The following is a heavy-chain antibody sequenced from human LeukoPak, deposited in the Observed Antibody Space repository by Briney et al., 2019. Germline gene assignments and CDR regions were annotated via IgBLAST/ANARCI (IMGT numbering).Heavy chain of an antibody. D-gene: IGHD6-19*01. V-gene: IGHV1-2*02. CDR2: INPNSGGT. CDR3: ATGLYSGGWYPEDY. J-gene: IGHJ4*02. CDR1: GYTFTGYY. Sequence: GASVKVSCKASGYTFTGYYMHWVRQAPGQGLEWMGWINPNSGGTNYAQKLQGRVTMTTDTSTTTAYMELRSLRSDDTAVYYCATGLYSGGWYPEDYWGQGTLVTVSS.